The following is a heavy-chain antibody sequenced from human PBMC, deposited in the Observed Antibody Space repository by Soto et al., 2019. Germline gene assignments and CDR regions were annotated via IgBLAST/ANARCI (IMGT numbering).Heavy chain of an antibody. CDR2: ISGSGAYT. Sequence: AXGSLRLSCAAAGFIFSSYAMSWVRQAPGKGLEWVSGISGSGAYTYYTDSVKGRFTISRDNSKNTVYLQMHSLRDEDTAVYYCAKDPATYCGGDCWGPFDHWGQGTLVTVSS. V-gene: IGHV3-23*01. CDR1: GFIFSSYA. J-gene: IGHJ5*02. D-gene: IGHD2-21*02. CDR3: AKDPATYCGGDCWGPFDH.